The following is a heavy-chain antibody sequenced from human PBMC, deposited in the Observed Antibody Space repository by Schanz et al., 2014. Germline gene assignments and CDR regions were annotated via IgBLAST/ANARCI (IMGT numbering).Heavy chain of an antibody. CDR3: ARADFWTGYASLDYYYGMDV. CDR2: INQDASEK. CDR1: GSTFGNYW. V-gene: IGHV3-7*01. Sequence: EVQLVESGGGLVQPGGSRSLSWEVSGSTFGNYWLTGVRRAQGKGRGWVANINQDASEKYYVDSVKGRFTVSRDNAKNSLFLQMNSLRAEDTAVYYCARADFWTGYASLDYYYGMDVWGQGTTVTVSS. J-gene: IGHJ6*02. D-gene: IGHD3-3*01.